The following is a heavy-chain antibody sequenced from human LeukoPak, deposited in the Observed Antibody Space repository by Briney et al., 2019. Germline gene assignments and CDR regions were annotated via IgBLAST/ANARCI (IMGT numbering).Heavy chain of an antibody. J-gene: IGHJ4*02. CDR3: AASPLYYDSSGYYPVSLGY. D-gene: IGHD3-22*01. V-gene: IGHV3-53*01. CDR1: GFTFSSYA. Sequence: GGSLRLSCAASGFTFSSYAMSWVRQAPGKGLEWVSVIYSGGSTYYADSVKGRFTISRDNSKNTLYLQMNSLRAEDTAVYYCAASPLYYDSSGYYPVSLGYRGQGTLVTVSS. CDR2: IYSGGST.